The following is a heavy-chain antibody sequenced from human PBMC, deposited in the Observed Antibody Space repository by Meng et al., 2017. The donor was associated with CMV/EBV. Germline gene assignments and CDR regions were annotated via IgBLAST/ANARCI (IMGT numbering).Heavy chain of an antibody. V-gene: IGHV1-69*04. Sequence: SVKVSCKASGGTFSSYTISWVRQAPGQGLEWMGRIIPILGIANYAQKFQGRVTITADKSTSTAYMELSSLRSEDTAVYYCARDPVVYDSSGYYYEAWFDPWGQGTLVTVSS. CDR3: ARDPVVYDSSGYYYEAWFDP. J-gene: IGHJ5*02. CDR1: GGTFSSYT. CDR2: IIPILGIA. D-gene: IGHD3-22*01.